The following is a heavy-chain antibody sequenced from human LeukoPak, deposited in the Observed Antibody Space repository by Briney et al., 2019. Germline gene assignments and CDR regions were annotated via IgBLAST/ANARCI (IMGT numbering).Heavy chain of an antibody. Sequence: GGSLRLSCAASGFTFSSYSMNWVRQAPGKGLEWVSSISSSSSYIYYADSVKGRFTISRGNAKNSLYLRMNSLRAEDTAVYYCARDYGDALGYYYYMDVWGKGTTVTVSS. CDR3: ARDYGDALGYYYYMDV. CDR1: GFTFSSYS. V-gene: IGHV3-21*01. J-gene: IGHJ6*03. D-gene: IGHD4-17*01. CDR2: ISSSSSYI.